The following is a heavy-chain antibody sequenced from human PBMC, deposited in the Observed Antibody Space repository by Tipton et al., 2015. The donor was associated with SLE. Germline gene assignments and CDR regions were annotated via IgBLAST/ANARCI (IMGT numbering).Heavy chain of an antibody. Sequence: SLRLSCAASGFTFDDYAMHWVRQAPGKGLEWVSGISWNSGSIGYADSVKGRFTISRDNAKNSLHLQMNSLRAEDTALYYCARGYYDVWSGDPDWGQGTLVTVAA. CDR2: ISWNSGSI. V-gene: IGHV3-9*01. CDR3: ARGYYDVWSGDPD. D-gene: IGHD3-3*01. CDR1: GFTFDDYA. J-gene: IGHJ4*02.